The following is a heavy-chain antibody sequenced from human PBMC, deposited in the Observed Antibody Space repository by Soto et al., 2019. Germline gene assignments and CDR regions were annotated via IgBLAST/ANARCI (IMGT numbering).Heavy chain of an antibody. V-gene: IGHV4-39*01. D-gene: IGHD4-17*01. CDR1: SSSVSSGRHY. CDR2: IYYSENT. J-gene: IGHJ4*02. Sequence: PSETRSLTGAVSSSSVSSGRHYWNWIRQHPGKGLEWIGYIYYSENTYYNPSLKSRVTISVDTSKNQFSLRLTSVTAADTAVYYCATHPPYGPLDHWGQGTLVTVSS. CDR3: ATHPPYGPLDH.